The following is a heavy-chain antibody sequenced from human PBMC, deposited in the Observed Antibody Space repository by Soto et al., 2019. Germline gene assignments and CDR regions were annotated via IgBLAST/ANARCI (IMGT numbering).Heavy chain of an antibody. CDR3: ATDWNYGGAFDI. Sequence: GASVKVSCKVSGYTLTELSMHWVRQAPGKGLEWMGGFDPEDGETIYAQKFQGRVTMTEDTSTDTAYMELSSLRSEDTAVYYCATDWNYGGAFDIWGQGTMVTFSS. CDR2: FDPEDGET. D-gene: IGHD1-7*01. V-gene: IGHV1-24*01. CDR1: GYTLTELS. J-gene: IGHJ3*02.